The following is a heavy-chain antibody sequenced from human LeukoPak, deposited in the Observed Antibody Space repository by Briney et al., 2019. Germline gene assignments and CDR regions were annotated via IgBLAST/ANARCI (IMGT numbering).Heavy chain of an antibody. CDR3: ARQPPIPLWSYYFDY. CDR2: IYYSGST. V-gene: IGHV4-39*01. Sequence: SETLSLTCTVSGGSISSSSYYWGWIRQPPGKGLEWIGSIYYSGSTYYNPSLKSRVTISVDTSKNQFSLKLSSVTAADTAVYYCARQPPIPLWSYYFDYWGQGTLVTVSS. J-gene: IGHJ4*02. D-gene: IGHD5-18*01. CDR1: GGSISSSSYY.